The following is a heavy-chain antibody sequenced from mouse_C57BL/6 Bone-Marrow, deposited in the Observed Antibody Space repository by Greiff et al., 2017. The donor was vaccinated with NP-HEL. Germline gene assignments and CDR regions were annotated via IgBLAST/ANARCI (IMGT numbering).Heavy chain of an antibody. CDR1: GFSFNTYA. Sequence: EVQLVESGGGLVQPKGSLKLSCAASGFSFNTYAMNWVRQAPGKGLEWVARIRSKSNNYATYYADSVKDRFTISRDDSESMLYLQMNNLKTEDTAMYYCVRHSNSWFAYWGQGTLVTVSA. D-gene: IGHD2-5*01. CDR2: IRSKSNNYAT. V-gene: IGHV10-1*01. CDR3: VRHSNSWFAY. J-gene: IGHJ3*01.